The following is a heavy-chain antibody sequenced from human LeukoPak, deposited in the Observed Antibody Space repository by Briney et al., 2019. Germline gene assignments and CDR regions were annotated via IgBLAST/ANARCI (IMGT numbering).Heavy chain of an antibody. J-gene: IGHJ4*02. Sequence: SETLSLTCSVSGGSMSSYYWSWIRQPLGKGLEWIGYIYYSGSTNYNPSLKSRVTISVDTSKNQFSLNLSSVTAADTAVYYCARGLTIYDILTAYYTFPYFDYWGQGTLVTVSS. CDR3: ARGLTIYDILTAYYTFPYFDY. CDR2: IYYSGST. D-gene: IGHD3-9*01. CDR1: GGSMSSYY. V-gene: IGHV4-59*01.